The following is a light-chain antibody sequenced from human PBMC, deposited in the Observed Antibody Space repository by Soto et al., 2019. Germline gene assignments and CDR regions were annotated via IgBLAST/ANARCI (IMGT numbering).Light chain of an antibody. V-gene: IGLV1-40*01. Sequence: QSVLAQPPSVSGAPGQRVTISCPGSSSNIGAGYLVHWYQQLPGTAPKLLIYRDINRPSGVPDRFSGSKSGPSASLAIPGLQAEDEAYYYCQSYDSSLSGYVFGTGTKVTVL. CDR1: SSNIGAGYL. CDR3: QSYDSSLSGYV. CDR2: RDI. J-gene: IGLJ1*01.